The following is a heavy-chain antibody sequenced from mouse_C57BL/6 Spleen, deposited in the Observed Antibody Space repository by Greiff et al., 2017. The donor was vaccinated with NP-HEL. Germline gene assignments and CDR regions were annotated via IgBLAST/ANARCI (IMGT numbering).Heavy chain of an antibody. CDR3: TRPYYYGSSYAMDY. CDR1: GYTFTSYW. CDR2: IYPGNSDT. V-gene: IGHV1-5*01. Sequence: VQLQQSGTVLARPGASVKMSCKTSGYTFTSYWMHWVKQRPGQGLEWIGAIYPGNSDTSYNQKFKGKAKLTAVTSASTAYMELSSLTNEDSAVYYCTRPYYYGSSYAMDYWGRTSVTVSS. J-gene: IGHJ4*01. D-gene: IGHD1-1*01.